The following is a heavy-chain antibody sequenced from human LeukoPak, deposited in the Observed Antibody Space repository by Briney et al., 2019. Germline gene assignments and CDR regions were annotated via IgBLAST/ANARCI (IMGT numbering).Heavy chain of an antibody. J-gene: IGHJ3*02. V-gene: IGHV1-69*06. CDR2: IIPIFGTA. CDR3: ARGAPDGYPDAFDI. CDR1: GYTFTGYY. D-gene: IGHD5-24*01. Sequence: AASVTVSCKASGYTFTGYYMHWVRQAPGQGLEWMGWIIPIFGTANYAQKFQGRVTITADKSTSTAYMELSSLRSEDTAVYYCARGAPDGYPDAFDIWGQGTMVTVSS.